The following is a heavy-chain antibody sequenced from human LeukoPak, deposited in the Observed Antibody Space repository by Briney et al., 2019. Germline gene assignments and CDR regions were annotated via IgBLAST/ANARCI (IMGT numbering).Heavy chain of an antibody. Sequence: ASVKVSCKASGGTFSSYAISWVRQAPGQGLEWMGGIIPIFGTASYAQKFQGRVTMARDTSTSTVYMELSSLRSEDTAVYYCARGSYDSSGYGDYWGQGTLVTVSS. CDR3: ARGSYDSSGYGDY. CDR2: IIPIFGTA. CDR1: GGTFSSYA. J-gene: IGHJ4*02. V-gene: IGHV1-69*05. D-gene: IGHD3-22*01.